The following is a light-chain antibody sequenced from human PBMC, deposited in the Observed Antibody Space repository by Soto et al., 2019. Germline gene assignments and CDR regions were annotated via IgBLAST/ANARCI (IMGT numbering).Light chain of an antibody. J-gene: IGKJ1*01. Sequence: ESVLTQSPGALSLPPGERATLSCRASQDISSRLAWYQQRPGQAPTLLISGASSRATGIPDRFSGSGSGTEFTLTISSLEPEDFAAYYCHQYNRYPPWTFGQGTKVDIK. CDR3: HQYNRYPPWT. CDR1: QDISSR. V-gene: IGKV3-20*01. CDR2: GAS.